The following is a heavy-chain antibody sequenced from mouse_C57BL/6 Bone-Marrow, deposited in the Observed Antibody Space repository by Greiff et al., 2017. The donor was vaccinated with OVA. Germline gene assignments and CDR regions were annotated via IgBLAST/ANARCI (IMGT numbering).Heavy chain of an antibody. CDR1: GYTFTSYW. Sequence: QVQLQQSGAELVKPGASVKMSCKASGYTFTSYWITWVKQRPGQGLEWIGDIYPGSGSTNYNEKFKSKATLTVDTSSSTAYMQLSSLTSEDSAVDYWARAPTGTRGGYFDYWGQGTTLTVSS. CDR3: ARAPTGTRGGYFDY. J-gene: IGHJ2*01. D-gene: IGHD4-1*01. V-gene: IGHV1-55*01. CDR2: IYPGSGST.